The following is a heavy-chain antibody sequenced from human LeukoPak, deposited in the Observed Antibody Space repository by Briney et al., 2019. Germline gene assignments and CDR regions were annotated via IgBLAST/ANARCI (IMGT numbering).Heavy chain of an antibody. Sequence: PSETLSLTCTVSGGSISSYYWNWIRQSPGKGLEWIGSIYYSGSTTYNPSFLSRVTISVDMSKNQFSLKVSSVTAEDTAVYYCARGPNYSNYGSAYYYYMDVWGKGTTVTVSS. J-gene: IGHJ6*03. CDR1: GGSISSYY. CDR2: IYYSGST. D-gene: IGHD4-11*01. V-gene: IGHV4-59*01. CDR3: ARGPNYSNYGSAYYYYMDV.